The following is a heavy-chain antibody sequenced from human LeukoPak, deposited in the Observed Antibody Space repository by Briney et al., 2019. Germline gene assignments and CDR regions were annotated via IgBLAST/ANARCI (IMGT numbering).Heavy chain of an antibody. J-gene: IGHJ4*02. Sequence: PSESLSLTCAVDGGSFSGYVGSWIRQPPGKGLEWMVEINHSGSTNYNPSLKSRVTISVDTSKNQFSLKLSSVTAADTAVYYCARGVGRYFDWFPAFIDYWGQGTLVTVSS. D-gene: IGHD3-9*01. CDR1: GGSFSGYV. CDR3: ARGVGRYFDWFPAFIDY. V-gene: IGHV4-34*01. CDR2: INHSGST.